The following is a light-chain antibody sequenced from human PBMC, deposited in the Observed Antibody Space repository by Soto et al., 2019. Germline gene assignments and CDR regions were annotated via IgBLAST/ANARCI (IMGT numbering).Light chain of an antibody. CDR1: QSVRNNY. J-gene: IGKJ1*01. Sequence: EIVMRQSPATMSVSPGEGSPLSGRASQSVRNNYLAWYQQKPGQAPRLLIYGASNRATGIPDRFSGSGSGTDFTLTIRRLEPDDFAVYYCQQYGSSPRTFGQGTKVDNK. V-gene: IGKV3-20*01. CDR3: QQYGSSPRT. CDR2: GAS.